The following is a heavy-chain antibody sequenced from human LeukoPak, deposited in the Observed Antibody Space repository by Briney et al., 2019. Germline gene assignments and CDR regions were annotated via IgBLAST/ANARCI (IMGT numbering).Heavy chain of an antibody. CDR1: GFTFSSYE. CDR3: AREGGSYYDSSGPRGAFDI. J-gene: IGHJ3*02. V-gene: IGHV3-48*03. D-gene: IGHD3-22*01. CDR2: ISSSTSTI. Sequence: GGSLRLSCAASGFTFSSYEMNWVRQAPGKGLEWVSYISSSTSTIYFADSVKGRFTISRDNAEDSLYLQMNSLRAEDTAVYYCAREGGSYYDSSGPRGAFDIWGQGTMVTVSS.